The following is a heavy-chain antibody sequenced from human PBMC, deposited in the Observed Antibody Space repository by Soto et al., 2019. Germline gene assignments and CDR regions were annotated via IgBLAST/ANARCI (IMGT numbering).Heavy chain of an antibody. Sequence: ASGKVSCKASGYNFNTYGITWVRQAPGQGLEWMGWISVNSGTTNYAQKIQGRVTMTTDTSSSTAFMELRSLRSDDTAVYYCARNDTSGHYSDYWGQGTLVTVS. CDR1: GYNFNTYG. J-gene: IGHJ4*02. CDR3: ARNDTSGHYSDY. V-gene: IGHV1-18*01. CDR2: ISVNSGTT. D-gene: IGHD3-22*01.